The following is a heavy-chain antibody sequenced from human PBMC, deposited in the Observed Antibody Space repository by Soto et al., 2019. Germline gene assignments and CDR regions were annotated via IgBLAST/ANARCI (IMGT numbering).Heavy chain of an antibody. V-gene: IGHV4-59*08. CDR2: VYYTGGT. CDR1: SGPSSSHN. J-gene: IGHJ6*02. CDR3: VRQGIGNLHGLVDV. D-gene: IGHD3-10*01. Sequence: QVQLQQSGPGLVKPSETLSLTCTVSSGPSSSHNWGWIRQPPGRGLEWIGYVYYTGGTSYNPSRKSRVTISADTSTNHISLTLSSVPAADTAGYYCVRQGIGNLHGLVDVWGQGTTVSGSS.